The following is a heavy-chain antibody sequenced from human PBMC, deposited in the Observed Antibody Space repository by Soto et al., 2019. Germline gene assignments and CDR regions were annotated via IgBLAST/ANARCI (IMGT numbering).Heavy chain of an antibody. V-gene: IGHV1-69*01. D-gene: IGHD3-3*01. CDR1: GGSFGNSA. J-gene: IGHJ4*02. Sequence: QVLLVQSGAEVKKPGSSVKISCKASGGSFGNSAINWVRQTPGQGLEWLGGFIPVYRTLNYAQQFQGRVTSTADESTGTAYMTLNSLASNDTAVYYCATGVIWIGYFTVDSWGQGTRVTVSS. CDR2: FIPVYRTL. CDR3: ATGVIWIGYFTVDS.